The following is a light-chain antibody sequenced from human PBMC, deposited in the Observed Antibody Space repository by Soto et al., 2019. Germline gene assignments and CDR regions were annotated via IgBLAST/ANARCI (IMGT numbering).Light chain of an antibody. Sequence: TKSGSTLSGTPGERATLSGRASQSVGRLLAGYQQKPGQAPRLLIYRASSRATGISGSFSGSGSGTEFTLTITSLPSEHFAVYYCQQYNERPITFGQGTRLAIK. CDR3: QQYNERPIT. CDR2: RAS. V-gene: IGKV3-15*01. CDR1: QSVGRL. J-gene: IGKJ5*01.